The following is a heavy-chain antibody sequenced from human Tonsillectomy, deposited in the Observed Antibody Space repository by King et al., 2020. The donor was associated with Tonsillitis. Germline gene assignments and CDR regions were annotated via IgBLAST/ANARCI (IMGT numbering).Heavy chain of an antibody. D-gene: IGHD6-13*01. CDR1: GFTFSTYS. Sequence: EVQLVESGGRLVKPGGSLRLSCAASGFTFSTYSMNWLRQAPGKGLEWVSSISSTSHYIHYGDSMKGRFTISRDNAKNSVYLQMSSLRVEDTAVYYCARDRETRQLALGAFDIWGQGTMVTVSS. J-gene: IGHJ3*02. CDR2: ISSTSHYI. V-gene: IGHV3-21*06. CDR3: ARDRETRQLALGAFDI.